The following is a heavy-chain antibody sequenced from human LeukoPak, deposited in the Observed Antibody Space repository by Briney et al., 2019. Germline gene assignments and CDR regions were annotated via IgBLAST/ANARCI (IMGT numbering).Heavy chain of an antibody. J-gene: IGHJ3*02. Sequence: GGSLRLSCSASGLTFSSYGMHWVRQGSGKGLEWVANIKQDGSEKYYVDSVKGRFTISRDNAKNSLYLQMNSLRAEDTAVYYCARDSGPCYHCDLAAFDIWGQGTMVTVSS. CDR2: IKQDGSEK. CDR1: GLTFSSYG. V-gene: IGHV3-7*01. D-gene: IGHD2-21*02. CDR3: ARDSGPCYHCDLAAFDI.